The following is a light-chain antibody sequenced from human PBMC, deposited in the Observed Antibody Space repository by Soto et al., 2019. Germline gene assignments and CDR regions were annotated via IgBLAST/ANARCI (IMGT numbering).Light chain of an antibody. CDR1: SSNIGAGYD. CDR3: QSFDSSLSVLYV. Sequence: QLVLTQPPSVSGAPGQRVTISCTGSSSNIGAGYDVHWYQQLPGTAPKLLIHGNSNRPSGVPDRFSGSKSGTSASLAITGLQAEDEADYYCQSFDSSLSVLYVFGTGTKLTVL. V-gene: IGLV1-40*01. J-gene: IGLJ1*01. CDR2: GNS.